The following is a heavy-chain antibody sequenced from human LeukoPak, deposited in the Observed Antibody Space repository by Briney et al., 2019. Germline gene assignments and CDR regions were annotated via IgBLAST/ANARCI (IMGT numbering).Heavy chain of an antibody. J-gene: IGHJ4*02. V-gene: IGHV1-2*02. Sequence: ASVKVSCKASGYTFTGYYMHWVRQAPGQGLEWMGWINPNSGGTNYAQRFQGRVTMTRDTSISTAYMELSRLRSDDTAVYYCARDPRHSGYELFDYWGQGTLVTVSS. CDR3: ARDPRHSGYELFDY. CDR2: INPNSGGT. CDR1: GYTFTGYY. D-gene: IGHD5-12*01.